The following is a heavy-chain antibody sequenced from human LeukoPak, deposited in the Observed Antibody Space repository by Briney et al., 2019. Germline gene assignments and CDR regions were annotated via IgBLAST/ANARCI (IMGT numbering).Heavy chain of an antibody. J-gene: IGHJ5*02. CDR1: GGPISSYY. CDR2: IYYSGST. D-gene: IGHD6-19*01. Sequence: SETLSLTCTVSGGPISSYYWSWIRQPPGKGLEWIGYIYYSGSTNYNPSLKSRVTISVDTSKNQFSLKLSSVTAADTAVYYCARGNGIAVDWFDPWGQGTLVTVSS. CDR3: ARGNGIAVDWFDP. V-gene: IGHV4-59*01.